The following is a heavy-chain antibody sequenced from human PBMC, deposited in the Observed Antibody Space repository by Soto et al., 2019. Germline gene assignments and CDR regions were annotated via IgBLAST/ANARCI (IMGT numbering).Heavy chain of an antibody. D-gene: IGHD6-19*01. CDR3: AKIKRPVAGIDAFDI. J-gene: IGHJ3*02. CDR2: VSYEGNIQ. CDR1: GASFSAYA. Sequence: QGQLMESGGGVVQPGKSLRLSCVDSGASFSAYAMHWVRQAPGKGLEWVAGVSYEGNIQYYADSVKGRFTLSRDKSKATLILQMNSMTTEDTAVYFCAKIKRPVAGIDAFDIWGKGTTVTVSS. V-gene: IGHV3-30*18.